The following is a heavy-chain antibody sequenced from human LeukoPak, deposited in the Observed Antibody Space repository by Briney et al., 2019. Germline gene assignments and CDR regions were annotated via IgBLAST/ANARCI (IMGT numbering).Heavy chain of an antibody. CDR2: IYTSGST. CDR1: GGSISSYY. Sequence: SETLSLTCTVSGGSISSYYWSWIRQPAGKGLKWIGRIYTSGSTNYNPSLKSRVTMSVDTSKNQFSLKLSSVTAADTAVYYCARGFEYFDAFDIWGQGTMVTVS. D-gene: IGHD2/OR15-2a*01. J-gene: IGHJ3*02. V-gene: IGHV4-4*07. CDR3: ARGFEYFDAFDI.